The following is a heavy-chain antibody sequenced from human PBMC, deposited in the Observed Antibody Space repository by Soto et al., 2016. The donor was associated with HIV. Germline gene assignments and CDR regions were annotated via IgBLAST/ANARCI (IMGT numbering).Heavy chain of an antibody. CDR1: GFTFTSYS. Sequence: EVQLVESGGGLVQPGGSLRLSCAASGFTFTSYSMDWVRQAPGKGLEWVSYISTSSSTIYYADSVKGRFTISRDNAKNSLYLQMNSLRAGDTAVYYCARDSTNYYDYIWGIIAEGVGQGTTWGQGTLGPPSPQ. CDR2: ISTSSSTI. D-gene: IGHD3-16*01. V-gene: IGHV3-48*01. J-gene: IGHJ4*02. CDR3: ARDSTNYYDYIWGIIAEGVGQGTT.